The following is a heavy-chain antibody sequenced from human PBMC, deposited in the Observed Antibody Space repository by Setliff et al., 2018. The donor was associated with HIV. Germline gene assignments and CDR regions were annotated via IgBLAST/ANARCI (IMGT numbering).Heavy chain of an antibody. Sequence: PSETLSLTCAVYGGSFSDYYWSWIRQSPGRGLEWIGEINHGGSTIYNPSLKSRVTISVDTSKNQFSLKLSSVTAADTAVYYCARLDCSSSSGFVDYWGQGTLVTVSS. D-gene: IGHD2-2*01. CDR3: ARLDCSSSSGFVDY. V-gene: IGHV4-34*01. J-gene: IGHJ4*02. CDR1: GGSFSDYY. CDR2: INHGGST.